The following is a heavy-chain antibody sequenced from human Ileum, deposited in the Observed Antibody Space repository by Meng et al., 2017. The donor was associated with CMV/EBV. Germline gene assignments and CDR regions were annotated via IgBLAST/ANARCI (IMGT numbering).Heavy chain of an antibody. D-gene: IGHD3-22*01. J-gene: IGHJ4*02. CDR3: ARDRYDSGAYYTDL. CDR1: GFIFGSYG. Sequence: GESLKISCAASGFIFGSYGIGWVRQAPGKGLEWVGFIRSKVYGGAADYAASVKDTSTISRDDSSNIAYLQMNSLKTEDTAMYYCARDRYDSGAYYTDLWGQGTLVTVSS. V-gene: IGHV3-49*02. CDR2: IRSKVYGGAA.